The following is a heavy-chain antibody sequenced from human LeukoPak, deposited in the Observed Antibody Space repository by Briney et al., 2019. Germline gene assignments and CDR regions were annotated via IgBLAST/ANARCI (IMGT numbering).Heavy chain of an antibody. CDR3: AKTYDSSGGYYFDY. V-gene: IGHV3-74*03. D-gene: IGHD3-22*01. CDR1: GFTFTNYW. CDR2: INSDGSAT. J-gene: IGHJ4*02. Sequence: GGSLRLSCAASGFTFTNYWMHWVRQAPGKGLVWVSYINSDGSATKYADSVKGRFTISRDNSKNTLYLQMNSLRAEDTAVYYCAKTYDSSGGYYFDYWGQGTLVTVSS.